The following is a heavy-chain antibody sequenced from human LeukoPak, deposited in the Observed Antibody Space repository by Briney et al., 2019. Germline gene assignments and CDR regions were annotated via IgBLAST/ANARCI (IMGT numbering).Heavy chain of an antibody. CDR3: ARDLNYDYVWGSYRYTPYPDY. Sequence: SETLSLTCTVSGGSISSGSYYWSWIRQPAGKGLEWIGRIYTSGSTNYNPSLKSRVTISVDTSKNQFSLKLSSVTAADTAVYYCARDLNYDYVWGSYRYTPYPDYWGQGTLVTVSS. V-gene: IGHV4-61*02. CDR2: IYTSGST. D-gene: IGHD3-16*02. J-gene: IGHJ4*02. CDR1: GGSISSGSYY.